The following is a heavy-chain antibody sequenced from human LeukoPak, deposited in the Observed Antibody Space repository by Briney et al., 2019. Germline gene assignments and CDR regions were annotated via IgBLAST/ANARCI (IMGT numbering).Heavy chain of an antibody. J-gene: IGHJ4*02. D-gene: IGHD3-3*01. CDR2: IKQDGSEK. CDR3: ATDRGWRTSGYYLYYFEY. CDR1: GFTFSSYW. Sequence: GGSLRLSCAASGFTFSSYWMSWVRQAPGKGLEWVANIKQDGSEKYYVDSVKGRFTISRDNAKNSLYLQMSSLRAEDTAVYYCATDRGWRTSGYYLYYFEYWGQGTLVTFSS. V-gene: IGHV3-7*01.